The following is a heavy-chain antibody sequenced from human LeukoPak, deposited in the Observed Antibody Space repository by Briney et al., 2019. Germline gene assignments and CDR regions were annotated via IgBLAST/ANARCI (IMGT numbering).Heavy chain of an antibody. V-gene: IGHV3-21*01. CDR3: ARGFEYSSSSDAFDI. CDR2: ISSSSSYI. D-gene: IGHD6-6*01. Sequence: GGSLRLSCAASGFTFSSYSMNWVRQAPGKGLEWVSSISSSSSYIYYADSVKGRFTISRDNAKNSLYLQMNSLRAGDTAVYYCARGFEYSSSSDAFDIWGQGTMVTVSS. CDR1: GFTFSSYS. J-gene: IGHJ3*02.